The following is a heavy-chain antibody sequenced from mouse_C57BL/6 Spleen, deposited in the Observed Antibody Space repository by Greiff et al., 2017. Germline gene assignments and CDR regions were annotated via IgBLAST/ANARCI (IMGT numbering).Heavy chain of an antibody. CDR2: ISYDGSN. CDR3: ASLACDV. Sequence: VQLKQSGPGLVKPSQSLSLTCSVTGYSITSGYFWNCIRQFPGNILEWMGYISYDGSNNYNPSLKNRISITRDTSKNQFFLKLNSVTTEDTATYYCASLACDVWGTGTTVTVSS. V-gene: IGHV3-6*01. CDR1: GYSITSGYF. D-gene: IGHD6-1*01. J-gene: IGHJ1*03.